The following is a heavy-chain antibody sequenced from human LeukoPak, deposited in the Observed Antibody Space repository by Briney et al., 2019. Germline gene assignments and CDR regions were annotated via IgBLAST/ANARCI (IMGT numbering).Heavy chain of an antibody. CDR3: ARGGYYDFWSGYFTFDC. CDR1: GYTFTGYY. D-gene: IGHD3-3*01. CDR2: INPNSGGT. J-gene: IGHJ4*02. Sequence: GASVKVSCKASGYTFTGYYMHWVRQAPGQGLEWMGWINPNSGGTNYAQKFQGRVTMTRDTSISTAYMELSRLRSDDTAVYYCARGGYYDFWSGYFTFDCWGQGTLVTVSS. V-gene: IGHV1-2*02.